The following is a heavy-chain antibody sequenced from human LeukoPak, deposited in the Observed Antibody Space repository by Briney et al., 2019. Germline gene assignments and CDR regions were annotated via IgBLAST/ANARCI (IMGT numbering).Heavy chain of an antibody. V-gene: IGHV4-61*01. CDR2: IYYSGST. CDR3: ARMYSGYFDY. Sequence: KPSETLSLTCTVSGGSVSSGSYYWSWIRQPPGKRLEWVGSIYYSGSTTYNPSLKSRVTISVDTSKNQFSLQLSSVTAADTAVYYCARMYSGYFDYWGQGSLVTVSS. D-gene: IGHD1-26*01. CDR1: GGSVSSGSYY. J-gene: IGHJ4*02.